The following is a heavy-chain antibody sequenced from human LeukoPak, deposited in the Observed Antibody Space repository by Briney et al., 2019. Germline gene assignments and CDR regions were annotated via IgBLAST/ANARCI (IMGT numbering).Heavy chain of an antibody. CDR3: ARGATTYGYKTFDP. CDR2: IYYSGST. Sequence: PSETLSLTCTVSGGSISSGGYYWSWIRQHPGKGLEWIGYIYYSGSTYYNPSLKSRVTISVDTSKNQFSLKLSSVTAADTAVYYCARGATTYGYKTFDPRGQGTLVTVSS. D-gene: IGHD5-24*01. V-gene: IGHV4-31*03. J-gene: IGHJ5*02. CDR1: GGSISSGGYY.